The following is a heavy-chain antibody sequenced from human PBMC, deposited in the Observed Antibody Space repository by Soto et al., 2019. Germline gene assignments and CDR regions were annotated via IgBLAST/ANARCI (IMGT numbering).Heavy chain of an antibody. CDR1: GGTFSSYA. V-gene: IGHV1-69*13. CDR2: IIPIFGTA. D-gene: IGHD2-15*01. CDR3: ARVLRGYCSGGSCYSTGFYYYYGMDV. J-gene: IGHJ6*02. Sequence: SVKVSCKASGGTFSSYAISWVRQAPGQGLEWMGGIIPIFGTANYAQKFQGRVTITADESTSTAYMELSSLSSEDTAVYYCARVLRGYCSGGSCYSTGFYYYYGMDVWGQGTTVTVSS.